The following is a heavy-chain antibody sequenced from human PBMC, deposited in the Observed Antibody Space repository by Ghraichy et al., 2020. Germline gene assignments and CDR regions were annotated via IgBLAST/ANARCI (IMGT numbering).Heavy chain of an antibody. CDR3: STDGFTTFGELTKSNWFDP. J-gene: IGHJ5*02. D-gene: IGHD3-3*01. V-gene: IGHV3-15*01. Sequence: GGSLRLSCAASGFTFNNAWMNWVRQAPGKGLEWVGRIKSKADGGTADYAAPVRGRFTISRDDSKKTVFLQMNSLETEDTAVYFCSTDGFTTFGELTKSNWFDPWGQGIQVTVSS. CDR1: GFTFNNAW. CDR2: IKSKADGGTA.